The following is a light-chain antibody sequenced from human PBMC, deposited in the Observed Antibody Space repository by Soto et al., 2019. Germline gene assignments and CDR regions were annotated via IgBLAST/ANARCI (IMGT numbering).Light chain of an antibody. CDR3: GSYTTSSNYV. J-gene: IGLJ1*01. CDR2: DVS. CDR1: SSDIDAYNY. Sequence: QSVLTQPASVSVSPEESITISWTGTSSDIDAYNYVSWYEQHPGKAPKLMIYDVSNRPSGISNRFSGSKSGNTASLTISGLQAEDEADYYCGSYTTSSNYVFGTGTKVTV. V-gene: IGLV2-14*01.